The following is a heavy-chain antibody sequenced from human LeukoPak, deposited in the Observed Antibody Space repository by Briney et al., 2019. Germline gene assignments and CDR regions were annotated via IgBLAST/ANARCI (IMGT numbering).Heavy chain of an antibody. Sequence: ASVKVSCKASGYTFTSYGISWVRQAPGQGLEWMGWISAYNGNTNYAQKLQGGVTMTTDTSTSTAYMELRSLRSDDTAVYYCAGVYSPYLSTMVRGVIHRGNDAFDIWGQGTMVTVSS. V-gene: IGHV1-18*01. D-gene: IGHD3-10*01. CDR3: AGVYSPYLSTMVRGVIHRGNDAFDI. CDR2: ISAYNGNT. J-gene: IGHJ3*02. CDR1: GYTFTSYG.